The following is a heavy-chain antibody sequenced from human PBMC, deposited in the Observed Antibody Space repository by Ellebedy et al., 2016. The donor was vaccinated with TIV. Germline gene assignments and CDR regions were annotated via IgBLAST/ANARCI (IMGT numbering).Heavy chain of an antibody. CDR2: IYYSGST. Sequence: SETLSLTXTVSGGSISSSSYYWSWIRQPPGKGLEWIGYIYYSGSTNYNPSLKSRVTISVDTSKNQFSLKLSSVTAADTAVYYCARGALGYYYYYMDVWGKGTTVTVSS. CDR1: GGSISSSSYY. D-gene: IGHD3-16*01. J-gene: IGHJ6*03. CDR3: ARGALGYYYYYMDV. V-gene: IGHV4-61*01.